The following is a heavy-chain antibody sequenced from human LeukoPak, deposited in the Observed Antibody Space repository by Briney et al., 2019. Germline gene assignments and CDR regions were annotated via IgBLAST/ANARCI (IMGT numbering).Heavy chain of an antibody. CDR2: INPNSGGT. D-gene: IGHD6-19*01. CDR1: GYTFTGYY. CDR3: ARTPGYSSGNDY. V-gene: IGHV1-2*02. Sequence: ASVKVSCKASGYTFTGYYMHWVRQAPGQGLEWMGWINPNSGGTNYAQKFQGRVTMPRDTSISTAYMELSRLRSDDTAVYYCARTPGYSSGNDYWGQGTLVTVSS. J-gene: IGHJ4*02.